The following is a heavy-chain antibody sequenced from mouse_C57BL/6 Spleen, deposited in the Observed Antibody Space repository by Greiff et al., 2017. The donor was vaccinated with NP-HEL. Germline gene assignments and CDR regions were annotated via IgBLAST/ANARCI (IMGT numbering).Heavy chain of an antibody. V-gene: IGHV1-42*01. D-gene: IGHD1-1*01. CDR1: GYSFTGYY. CDR2: INPSTGGT. J-gene: IGHJ4*01. Sequence: EVQLQQSGPELVKPGASVKISCKASGYSFTGYYMNWVKQSPEKSLEWIGEINPSTGGTTYNQKFKAKATLTVDKSSSTAYMQLKSLTSEDSAVYYCARSGIYYYGSSSYYYAMDYWGQGTSVTVSS. CDR3: ARSGIYYYGSSSYYYAMDY.